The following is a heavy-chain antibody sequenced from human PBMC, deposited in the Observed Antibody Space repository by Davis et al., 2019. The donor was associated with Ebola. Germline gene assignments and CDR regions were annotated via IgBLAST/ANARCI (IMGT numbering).Heavy chain of an antibody. CDR2: ISSSSSYI. Sequence: GESLKISCAASGFTFDDYAMAWARQAPGKGLEWVSSISSSSSYIYYADSVKGRFTISRDNAKNSLYLQMNSLRAEDTAVYYCAKSGLSFGVVKYHYGMDVWGKWTTVTVSS. CDR3: AKSGLSFGVVKYHYGMDV. CDR1: GFTFDDYA. V-gene: IGHV3-21*04. D-gene: IGHD3-3*01. J-gene: IGHJ6*04.